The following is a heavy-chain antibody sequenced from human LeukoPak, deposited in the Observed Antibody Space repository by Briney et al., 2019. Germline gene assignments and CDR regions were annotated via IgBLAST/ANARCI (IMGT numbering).Heavy chain of an antibody. CDR2: IYTSGST. V-gene: IGHV4-4*07. CDR3: ARVYSGWSPFFDY. D-gene: IGHD6-19*01. CDR1: GGTISSYY. Sequence: PSETMSLTCTVSGGTISSYYWSWIRQPAGKGLEWIGLIYTSGSTNYNLSLKRRVPISVDTSKNQFSLKLSSVTTADTAVYYCARVYSGWSPFFDYWGQGTLVTVSS. J-gene: IGHJ4*02.